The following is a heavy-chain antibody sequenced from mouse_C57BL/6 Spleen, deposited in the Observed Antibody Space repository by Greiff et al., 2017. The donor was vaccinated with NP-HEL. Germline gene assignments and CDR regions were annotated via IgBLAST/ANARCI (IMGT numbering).Heavy chain of an antibody. V-gene: IGHV2-9-1*01. CDR3: ARNVYYYGSSPYYAMDY. CDR2: IWTGGGT. D-gene: IGHD1-1*01. J-gene: IGHJ4*01. Sequence: QVQLKESGPGLVAPSQSLSITCTVSGFSLTSYAISWVRQPPGKGLEWLGVIWTGGGTNYNSALKSRLSISKDNSKSQVFLKMNNLQTDDTARYYCARNVYYYGSSPYYAMDYWGQGTSVTVSS. CDR1: GFSLTSYA.